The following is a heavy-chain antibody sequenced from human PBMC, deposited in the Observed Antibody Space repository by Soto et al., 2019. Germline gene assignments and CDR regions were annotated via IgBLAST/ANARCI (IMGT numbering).Heavy chain of an antibody. Sequence: SVKVSCKASGGTFSSYTISWVRQAPGQGLEWMGRIIPILGIANYAQKFQGRVTITADKSTSTAYMELSSLRSEDTAVYYCARAELDIVVVPAAMASNYYMDVWGKGTTVTVSS. V-gene: IGHV1-69*02. CDR2: IIPILGIA. D-gene: IGHD2-2*03. CDR1: GGTFSSYT. J-gene: IGHJ6*03. CDR3: ARAELDIVVVPAAMASNYYMDV.